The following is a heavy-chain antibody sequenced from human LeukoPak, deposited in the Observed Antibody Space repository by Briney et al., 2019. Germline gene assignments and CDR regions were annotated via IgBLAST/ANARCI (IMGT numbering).Heavy chain of an antibody. CDR3: ARDLRYYYDSSGPFDI. V-gene: IGHV4-4*07. CDR2: IYTSGST. Sequence: SETLSLTCTVSGGSISSYYWSWIRQPAGKGLEWIGRIYTSGSTNYNPSLKSRVTMSVDTSKNQFSLKLSSVTAADTAVYYCARDLRYYYDSSGPFDIWGQGTMVTVSS. CDR1: GGSISSYY. J-gene: IGHJ3*02. D-gene: IGHD3-22*01.